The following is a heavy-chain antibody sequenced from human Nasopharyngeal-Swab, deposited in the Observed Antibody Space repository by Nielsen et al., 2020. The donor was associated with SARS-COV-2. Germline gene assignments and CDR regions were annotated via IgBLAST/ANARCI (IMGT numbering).Heavy chain of an antibody. D-gene: IGHD3-10*01. V-gene: IGHV4-34*01. CDR2: INHSGST. Sequence: SETLSLTCAVYGGSFSGYYWSWIRQSPGKGLEWIGEINHSGSTNYNPSLKSRVTISVDTSKNQFSLKLSSVTAADTAVYYCARDYGSGSLSWGHYYYYGMDVWGQGTTVTVSS. CDR3: ARDYGSGSLSWGHYYYYGMDV. J-gene: IGHJ6*02. CDR1: GGSFSGYY.